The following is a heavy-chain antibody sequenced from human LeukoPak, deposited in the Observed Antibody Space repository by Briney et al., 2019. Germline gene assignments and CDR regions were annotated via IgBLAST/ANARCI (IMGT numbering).Heavy chain of an antibody. D-gene: IGHD5-24*01. V-gene: IGHV1-2*02. CDR1: GYTFTGYY. CDR2: INPDSGGT. Sequence: ASVKVSCKASGYTFTGYYMHWVRQAPGQGLEWMGWINPDSGGTNYAQKFQGRVTMTRDTSISTAYMDLSRLRSDDTAVYYCARDRRGWLQPPYYYYMDVWGKGTTVTVSS. J-gene: IGHJ6*03. CDR3: ARDRRGWLQPPYYYYMDV.